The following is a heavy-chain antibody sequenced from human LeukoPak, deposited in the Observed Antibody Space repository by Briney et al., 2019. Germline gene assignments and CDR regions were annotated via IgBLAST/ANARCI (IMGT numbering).Heavy chain of an antibody. CDR2: INGDGRYI. Sequence: PGGSLRLSCAASGFTSSTYTMNWVRQAPGKGLEWVSSINGDGRYIYYADSVKGRFTISRDNAKNSLYLQMNSLRAEDTAVYYCAREGIVGAGDYWGQGTLVTVSS. CDR1: GFTSSTYT. CDR3: AREGIVGAGDY. D-gene: IGHD1-26*01. J-gene: IGHJ4*02. V-gene: IGHV3-21*01.